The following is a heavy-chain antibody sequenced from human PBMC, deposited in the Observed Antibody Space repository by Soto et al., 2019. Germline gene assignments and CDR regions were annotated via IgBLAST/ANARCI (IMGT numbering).Heavy chain of an antibody. CDR1: GFIFGGYW. V-gene: IGHV3-74*01. CDR2: NSDGTST. Sequence: EVQLVESGGGLVQPGGSLRLSCAASGFIFGGYWMHWVRQATGKGLVWVSRNSDGTSTSYADSVKGRFTIPRDNAKNTMSLQINSPRAEDTAVYYCAILPGGAVSFIDYWCQGTLVTVPS. CDR3: AILPGGAVSFIDY. D-gene: IGHD2-8*02. J-gene: IGHJ4*02.